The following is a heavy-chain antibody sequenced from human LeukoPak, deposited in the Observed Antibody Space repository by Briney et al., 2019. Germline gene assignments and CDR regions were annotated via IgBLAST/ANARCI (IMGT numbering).Heavy chain of an antibody. CDR1: GYTFTGYY. CDR2: INPNSGGT. Sequence: ASVKVSCKASGYTFTGYYMHWVRQAPGQGLEWMGRINPNSGGTNYAQKFQCRVTMTRDTSISTAYMELSRLRSDDTAVYYCARVQCSGGSCYSGYWGQGTLVTVSS. CDR3: ARVQCSGGSCYSGY. D-gene: IGHD2-15*01. J-gene: IGHJ4*02. V-gene: IGHV1-2*06.